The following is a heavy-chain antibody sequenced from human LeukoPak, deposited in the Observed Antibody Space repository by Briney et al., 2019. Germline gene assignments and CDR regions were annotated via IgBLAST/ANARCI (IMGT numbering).Heavy chain of an antibody. D-gene: IGHD3-10*01. CDR1: GGSISSSNW. CDR2: IYHSGST. V-gene: IGHV4-4*02. J-gene: IGHJ5*02. Sequence: SETLSLTCAVPGGSISSSNWWSWVRQPPGKGLEWIGEIYHSGSTNYNPSLKSRVTISVDKSKNQFSLKLSSVTAADTAVYYCARRVLGGTNWFDPWGQGTLVTVSS. CDR3: ARRVLGGTNWFDP.